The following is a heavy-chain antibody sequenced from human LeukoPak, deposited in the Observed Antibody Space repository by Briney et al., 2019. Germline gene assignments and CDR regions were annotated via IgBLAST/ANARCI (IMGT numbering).Heavy chain of an antibody. CDR2: IWYDGSNK. CDR1: GFTFSSYG. V-gene: IGHV3-33*01. Sequence: GRSLRLSCAASGFTFSSYGMHWVRQAPGKGLEWVAVIWYDGSNKYYADSVKGRFTISRDNSKNTLYLQMNSLRAEDTAVYYCARGEEMATIANFVYWGQGTLVTVSS. J-gene: IGHJ4*02. CDR3: ARGEEMATIANFVY. D-gene: IGHD5-24*01.